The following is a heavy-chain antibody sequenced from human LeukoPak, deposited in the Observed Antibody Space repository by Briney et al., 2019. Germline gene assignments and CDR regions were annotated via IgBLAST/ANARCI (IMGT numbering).Heavy chain of an antibody. J-gene: IGHJ6*03. CDR3: AKTRSYYYYYMDV. V-gene: IGHV4-34*01. CDR2: INHSGST. Sequence: KPSETLSLTCAVSGGSFSGYYWSWIRQPPGKGLEWIGEINHSGSTNYNPSLKSRVTISVDTSKNQFSLKLSSVTAADTAVYYCAKTRSYYYYYMDVWGKGTKVTVSS. CDR1: GGSFSGYY.